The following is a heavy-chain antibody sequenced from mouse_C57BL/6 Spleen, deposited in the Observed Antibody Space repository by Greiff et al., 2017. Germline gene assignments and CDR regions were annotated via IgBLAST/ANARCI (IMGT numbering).Heavy chain of an antibody. CDR1: GYAFTNYL. Sequence: QVQLKESGAELVRPGTSVKVSCKASGYAFTNYLIEWVKQRPGQGLEWIGVINPGSGGTNYNEKFKGKATLTADKSSSTAYMQLSSLTSEDSAVYVCARKGIYDGYYRSGFDYWGQGTTLTVSS. D-gene: IGHD2-3*01. CDR2: INPGSGGT. CDR3: ARKGIYDGYYRSGFDY. V-gene: IGHV1-54*01. J-gene: IGHJ2*01.